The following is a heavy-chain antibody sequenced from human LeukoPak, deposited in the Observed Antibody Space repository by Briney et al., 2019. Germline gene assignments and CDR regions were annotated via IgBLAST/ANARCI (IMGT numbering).Heavy chain of an antibody. J-gene: IGHJ4*02. CDR2: IYSGGNT. CDR3: ARASVATHDY. Sequence: GGSLRLSCAASGFTVSSNYMSWVRQAPGKGVEWVSHIYSGGNTYYTDSVKGRLTISRDNSKNTLYLQMNSLRAEDTAVYYCARASVATHDYWGQGTLVTVSS. D-gene: IGHD2-21*02. V-gene: IGHV3-66*01. CDR1: GFTVSSNY.